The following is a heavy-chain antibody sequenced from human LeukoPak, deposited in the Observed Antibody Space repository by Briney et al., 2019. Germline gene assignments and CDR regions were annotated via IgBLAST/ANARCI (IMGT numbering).Heavy chain of an antibody. Sequence: GGSLRPSCAASGFTFSSYTMSWVRQAPGKGLEWVSGISGSGGSTYHAESVRGRFTISRDNSKNTLFLQMNSLRADDTAVYYCAKLPISVVTPSYFDYWGQGTLVTVSS. CDR1: GFTFSSYT. V-gene: IGHV3-23*01. D-gene: IGHD3-22*01. J-gene: IGHJ4*02. CDR3: AKLPISVVTPSYFDY. CDR2: ISGSGGST.